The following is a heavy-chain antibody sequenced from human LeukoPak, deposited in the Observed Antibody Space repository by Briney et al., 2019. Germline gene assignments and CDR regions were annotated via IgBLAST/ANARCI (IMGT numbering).Heavy chain of an antibody. CDR3: ARDGELLWFGESSYGMDV. J-gene: IGHJ6*04. CDR2: IIPIFGTA. Sequence: SVKVSCKASGGTFTSYAISWVRQAPGQGLEWMGGIIPIFGTANYAQKFQGRVTITADKSTSTAYMELSSLRSEDTAVYYCARDGELLWFGESSYGMDVWGKGTTVTVSS. D-gene: IGHD3-10*01. CDR1: GGTFTSYA. V-gene: IGHV1-69*06.